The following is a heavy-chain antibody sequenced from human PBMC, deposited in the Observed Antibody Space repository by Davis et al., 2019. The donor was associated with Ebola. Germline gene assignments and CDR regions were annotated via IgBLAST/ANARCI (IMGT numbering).Heavy chain of an antibody. CDR1: GFTFYSYG. V-gene: IGHV3-33*06. Sequence: GGSLRLSCEASGFTFYSYGIHWGRQAPGRGLEWLAVAWFDASNKHYADSVKGRFTLSRDNSKSTVYLEMNSLRAEDTAVYYCAKSGLSFGVVKYHYGMDVWGKGTTVTVSS. J-gene: IGHJ6*04. CDR2: AWFDASNK. CDR3: AKSGLSFGVVKYHYGMDV. D-gene: IGHD3-3*01.